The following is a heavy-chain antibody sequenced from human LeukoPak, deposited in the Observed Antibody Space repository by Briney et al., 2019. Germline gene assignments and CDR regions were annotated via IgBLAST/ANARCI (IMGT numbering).Heavy chain of an antibody. Sequence: RGESLKISCKGSGYSFTTYWIGWVRQMPGKGLEWMGIMNLGDSDARYSPSFQGQVTISADKPISTAYLQWSSLKASDTAIYYCARLRGVSTSAPDYWGQGTLVTVSS. CDR3: ARLRGVSTSAPDY. V-gene: IGHV5-51*01. CDR2: MNLGDSDA. D-gene: IGHD2-2*01. CDR1: GYSFTTYW. J-gene: IGHJ4*02.